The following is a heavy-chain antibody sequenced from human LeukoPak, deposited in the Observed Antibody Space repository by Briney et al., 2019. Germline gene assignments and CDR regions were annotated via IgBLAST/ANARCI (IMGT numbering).Heavy chain of an antibody. CDR1: GGTFSSYA. Sequence: SVEVSCKASGGTFSSYAISWVRQAPGQGLEWMGRIIPILGIANYAQKFQGRVTITADKSTSTAYMELSSLRSEDTAVYYCAREYYYDSPHAFDIWGQGTMVTVSS. J-gene: IGHJ3*02. D-gene: IGHD3-22*01. CDR2: IIPILGIA. CDR3: AREYYYDSPHAFDI. V-gene: IGHV1-69*04.